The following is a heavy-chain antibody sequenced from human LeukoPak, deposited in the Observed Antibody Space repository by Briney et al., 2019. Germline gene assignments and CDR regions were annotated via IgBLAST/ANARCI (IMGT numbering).Heavy chain of an antibody. D-gene: IGHD5-18*01. CDR3: ARGGYTAHGLGYFDL. V-gene: IGHV3-30-3*01. J-gene: IGHJ2*01. Sequence: GRSLRLSCAASGFTFSSYAMHWVRQAPGKGLEWVAVISYDGSNKYYVDSVKGRFTISRDNSKNTLYLQMNSLRAEDTAVYYCARGGYTAHGLGYFDLWGRGTLVTVSS. CDR2: ISYDGSNK. CDR1: GFTFSSYA.